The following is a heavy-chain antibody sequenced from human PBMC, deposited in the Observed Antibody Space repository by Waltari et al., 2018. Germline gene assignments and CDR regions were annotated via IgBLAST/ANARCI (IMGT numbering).Heavy chain of an antibody. Sequence: QVQLQESGPGLVKPSETLSLTCTVSGGSISNYFWSWIRQPAGKGLEWIGRIYTSENTNYNPSLKSRVTMSVDTSKNQFSLKLNSVTAADTAVYYCARKNRGRSYSHFDYWGQGTLVTVSS. J-gene: IGHJ4*02. CDR3: ARKNRGRSYSHFDY. CDR1: GGSISNYF. D-gene: IGHD1-26*01. V-gene: IGHV4-4*07. CDR2: IYTSENT.